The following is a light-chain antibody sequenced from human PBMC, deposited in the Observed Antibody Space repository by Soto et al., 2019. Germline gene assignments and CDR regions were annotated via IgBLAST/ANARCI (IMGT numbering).Light chain of an antibody. Sequence: DIQMTQSPSSLSASVGDRVTITCRASQSINIYLNWYQQKPGRAPKLVINAASRLQSGVPSRFSGSGSGTEFTLTISRLHPDDFATYYCQQYNTYPWTFGQGTKVDIK. V-gene: IGKV1-39*01. CDR1: QSINIY. J-gene: IGKJ1*01. CDR2: AAS. CDR3: QQYNTYPWT.